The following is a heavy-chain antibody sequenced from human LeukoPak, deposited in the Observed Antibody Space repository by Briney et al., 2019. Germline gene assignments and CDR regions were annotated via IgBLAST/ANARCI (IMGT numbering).Heavy chain of an antibody. Sequence: PGGSLRLSCAASGFNFNDYAMSWVRQAPGKGLQWVSTISGSGDTTYYADSVKGRLTISRDNSKNTLYLQMSSLRVEDTAVYYCAKGRHSSSGMFYYWGQGTLVTVSS. CDR2: ISGSGDTT. V-gene: IGHV3-23*01. CDR1: GFNFNDYA. J-gene: IGHJ4*02. CDR3: AKGRHSSSGMFYY. D-gene: IGHD1-26*01.